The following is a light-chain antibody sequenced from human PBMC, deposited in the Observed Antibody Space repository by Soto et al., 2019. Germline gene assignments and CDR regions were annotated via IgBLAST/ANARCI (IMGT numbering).Light chain of an antibody. J-gene: IGKJ3*01. CDR1: HDITSY. V-gene: IGKV1-33*01. CDR3: QKCDYLPI. Sequence: DIQMTQSPSSLSASVGDRVTITCQASHDITSYLNWYQHKPGKAPKLLFYDASILEAGVPSRFSGSGSGTHFTFTISSLQPEDVATYYCQKCDYLPIFGPGTTVDFK. CDR2: DAS.